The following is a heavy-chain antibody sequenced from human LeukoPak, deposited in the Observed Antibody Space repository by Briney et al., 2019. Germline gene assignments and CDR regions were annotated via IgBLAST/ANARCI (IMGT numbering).Heavy chain of an antibody. J-gene: IGHJ4*02. CDR1: GYSISSGYY. CDR2: IYHSGST. D-gene: IGHD3-3*01. V-gene: IGHV4-38-2*01. CDR3: ARLQNYDFWSGYPY. Sequence: SETLSLTCAVSGYSISSGYYWGWIRQPPGKGLEWIGSIYHSGSTYYNPSLKSRVTISVDTSKNQFSLKLSSVTAADTAVYYCARLQNYDFWSGYPYWGQGTLVTVSS.